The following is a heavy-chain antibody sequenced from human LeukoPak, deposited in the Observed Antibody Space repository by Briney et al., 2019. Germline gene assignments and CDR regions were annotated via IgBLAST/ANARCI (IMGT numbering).Heavy chain of an antibody. J-gene: IGHJ4*02. Sequence: GGSLRLSCAASGLIFSSYAMSWVRQAPGKGLEWVSSISVGGGTTYYADSVKGRFTISRDNSKNTLYLQMSSLRAEDTAIYYCAKDGVDTITFDSWGQGTLVTVSS. V-gene: IGHV3-23*01. CDR3: AKDGVDTITFDS. D-gene: IGHD5-12*01. CDR1: GLIFSSYA. CDR2: ISVGGGTT.